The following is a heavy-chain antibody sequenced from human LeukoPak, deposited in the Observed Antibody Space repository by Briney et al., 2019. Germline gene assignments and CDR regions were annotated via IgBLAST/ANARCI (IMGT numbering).Heavy chain of an antibody. D-gene: IGHD3-22*01. CDR3: ARGRYYDSSGHGAFDI. Sequence: GGSLRLSCAASGLPFSTYWMSWVRQAPGKGLEWVANIKKDGNGKYYVDSVKGRFTISRDNAKNTLYLQMNSLRAEDAAVYYCARGRYYDSSGHGAFDIWGQGTMVTVSS. J-gene: IGHJ3*02. CDR1: GLPFSTYW. V-gene: IGHV3-7*01. CDR2: IKKDGNGK.